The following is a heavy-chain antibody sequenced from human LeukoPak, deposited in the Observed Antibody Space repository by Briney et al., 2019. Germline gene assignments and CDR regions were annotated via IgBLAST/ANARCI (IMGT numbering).Heavy chain of an antibody. CDR3: ARSVVVIYANWFDP. D-gene: IGHD3-22*01. CDR1: GFTFSSYG. V-gene: IGHV3-30*02. J-gene: IGHJ5*02. Sequence: GGSLRLSCAASGFTFSSYGMHWVRQAPGKGLEWVAFIRYDGSNKYYADSVKGRFTISRDNSKNTLYLQMNSLRAEDTAVYYCARSVVVIYANWFDPWGQGTLVTVSS. CDR2: IRYDGSNK.